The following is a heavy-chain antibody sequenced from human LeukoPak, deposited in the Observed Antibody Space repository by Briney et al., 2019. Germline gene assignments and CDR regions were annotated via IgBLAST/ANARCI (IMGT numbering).Heavy chain of an antibody. CDR2: INPNSGGT. D-gene: IGHD2-2*01. CDR3: ARLVPAAIHSFDY. Sequence: ASVKVSCKASGYTFTGYYMHWVRQAPVQGLEWMGWINPNSGGTNYAQKFQGRVTMTRDTSISTAYMELSRLRSDDTAVYYCARLVPAAIHSFDYWGQGTLVTVSS. V-gene: IGHV1-2*02. J-gene: IGHJ4*02. CDR1: GYTFTGYY.